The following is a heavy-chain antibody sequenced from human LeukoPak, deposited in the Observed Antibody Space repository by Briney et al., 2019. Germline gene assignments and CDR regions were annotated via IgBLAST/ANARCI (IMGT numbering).Heavy chain of an antibody. CDR1: GFTFSSYS. CDR2: IYTSGST. Sequence: GSLRLSCAASGFTFSSYSMNWVRQAPGKGLEWIGRIYTSGSTNYNPSLKSRVTMSVDTSKNQFSLKLSSVTAADTAVYYCARARHNYYYYMDVWGKGTTVTVSS. CDR3: ARARHNYYYYMDV. V-gene: IGHV4-4*07. J-gene: IGHJ6*03.